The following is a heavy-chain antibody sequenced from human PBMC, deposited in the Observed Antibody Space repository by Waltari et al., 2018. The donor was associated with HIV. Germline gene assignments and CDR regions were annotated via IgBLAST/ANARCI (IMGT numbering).Heavy chain of an antibody. D-gene: IGHD3-10*01. Sequence: QSQLQESDPGLVKPSETLSLTCTVSGGSISSNYYLWAWVRQPPGKGLEWIGTISHTGGTTYYNPSLKSRVIISVDTSKDQSSLKLSSMTATDTAVYYCARQRGSGLWYFDLWGRGTLVSVSS. CDR1: GGSISSNYYL. CDR2: ISHTGGTT. V-gene: IGHV4-39*01. CDR3: ARQRGSGLWYFDL. J-gene: IGHJ2*01.